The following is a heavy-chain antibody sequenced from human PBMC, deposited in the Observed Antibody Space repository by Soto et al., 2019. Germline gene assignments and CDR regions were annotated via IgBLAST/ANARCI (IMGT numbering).Heavy chain of an antibody. CDR2: ISGSGDST. Sequence: GGSLRLSCAAAGFTFSSYAWSWVRQAPGKGLEGVSAISGSGDSTYYADSVKGRFTVARDNPKHTLYLQMNSLTAEDTAVYYCASLFGSGSYYNPPLGYWGQGTLVTVSS. V-gene: IGHV3-23*01. J-gene: IGHJ4*02. D-gene: IGHD3-10*01. CDR3: ASLFGSGSYYNPPLGY. CDR1: GFTFSSYA.